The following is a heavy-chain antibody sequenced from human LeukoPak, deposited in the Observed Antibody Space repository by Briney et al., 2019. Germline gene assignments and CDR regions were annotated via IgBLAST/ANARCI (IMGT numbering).Heavy chain of an antibody. CDR2: IHYSGST. D-gene: IGHD6-19*01. CDR1: GDSISSGDNY. Sequence: SETLSLTCTVSGDSISSGDNYWSWIRQPPGKGLEWIGYIHYSGSTYYNPSLKRRVIISGDMSKNQFSLTLNSLTAADSAMYYCARAAAGTNSWYYFDYWGQGTLVTVSS. CDR3: ARAAAGTNSWYYFDY. V-gene: IGHV4-30-4*01. J-gene: IGHJ4*02.